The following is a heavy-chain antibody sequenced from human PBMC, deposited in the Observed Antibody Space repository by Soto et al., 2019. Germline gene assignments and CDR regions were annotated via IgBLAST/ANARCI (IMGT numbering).Heavy chain of an antibody. J-gene: IGHJ4*02. CDR1: GGSISSYY. Sequence: SETLSLTCTVSGGSISSYYWSWIRQPPGKGLEWIGYIYYSGSTNYNPSLKSRVTISVDTSKNQFSLKLSSVTAEDTAVYYCSRSGLRCWEWLFYWGQGTLVTVSS. D-gene: IGHD3-3*01. V-gene: IGHV4-59*12. CDR2: IYYSGST. CDR3: SRSGLRCWEWLFY.